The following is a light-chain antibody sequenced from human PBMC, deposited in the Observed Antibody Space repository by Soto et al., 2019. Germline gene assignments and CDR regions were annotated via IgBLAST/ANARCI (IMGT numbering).Light chain of an antibody. CDR3: SSYTSSNVV. CDR1: SSDVGGYNY. V-gene: IGLV2-14*01. Sequence: QSVLTQPASVSGSPEQSITISCTGTSSDVGGYNYVSWYQQHPGKAPKLMIYDVSNRPSGVSNRFSGSKSGNTASLTISGLQAEDEADYYCSSYTSSNVVFGGGTKLTVL. CDR2: DVS. J-gene: IGLJ2*01.